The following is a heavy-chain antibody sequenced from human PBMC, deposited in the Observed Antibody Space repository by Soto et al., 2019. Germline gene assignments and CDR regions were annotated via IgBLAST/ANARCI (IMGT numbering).Heavy chain of an antibody. CDR2: MFWDDVK. J-gene: IGHJ6*02. CDR3: AHSRCGGDCLRSSSSHYYYGMDV. CDR1: LFSLTTGGMA. D-gene: IGHD2-21*02. V-gene: IGHV2-5*02. Sequence: QITLKESGPTLVKPNQTLTLTCPSSLFSLTTGGMAVAWFLQPPEKALGWLAPMFWDDVKRYSPFLKSRLTVTKDTSKNQVFLTMTNRDPVDTATYYCAHSRCGGDCLRSSSSHYYYGMDVWGQVTKFTVSS.